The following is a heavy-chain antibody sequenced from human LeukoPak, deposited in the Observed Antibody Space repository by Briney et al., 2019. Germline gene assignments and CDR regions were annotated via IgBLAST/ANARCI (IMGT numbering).Heavy chain of an antibody. Sequence: GGSLRLSCATSGFTFSRYNLNWVRQAPGKGLEWLSFTSGSTNAIYYADSVKGRFTLSRDTAKSSLYLQMNSLRAEDTAVYHCARLYRVAAAGTETNDAFDVWGQGTVVTVSS. J-gene: IGHJ3*01. CDR3: ARLYRVAAAGTETNDAFDV. V-gene: IGHV3-48*04. D-gene: IGHD6-13*01. CDR2: TSGSTNAI. CDR1: GFTFSRYN.